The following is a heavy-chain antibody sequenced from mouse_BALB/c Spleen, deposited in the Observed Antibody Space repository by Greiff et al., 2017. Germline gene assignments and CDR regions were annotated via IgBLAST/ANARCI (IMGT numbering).Heavy chain of an antibody. CDR3: AREGYRYLFYAMDY. J-gene: IGHJ4*01. CDR1: GFTFSSFG. CDR2: ISSGSSTI. V-gene: IGHV5-17*02. D-gene: IGHD2-14*01. Sequence: EVQGVESGGGLVQPGGSRKLSCAASGFTFSSFGMHWVRQAPEKGLEWVAYISSGSSTIYYADTVKGRFTISRDNPKNTLFLQMTSLRSEDTAMYYCAREGYRYLFYAMDYWGQGTSVTVSA.